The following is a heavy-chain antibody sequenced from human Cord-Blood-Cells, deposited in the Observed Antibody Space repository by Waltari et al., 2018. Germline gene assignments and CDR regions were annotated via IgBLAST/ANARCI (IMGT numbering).Heavy chain of an antibody. Sequence: QLQLQESGPGLVKPSETLSLTCTVSGGSISSSSYYWGWLRQPPGKGLEWIGSTCYSGSTNYNPSLKSRVTISVDTSKNQFSLKLSSVTAADTAVYYCARGAYDSSGYYPEFDYWGQGTLVTVSS. J-gene: IGHJ4*02. D-gene: IGHD3-22*01. CDR1: GGSISSSSYY. CDR2: TCYSGST. V-gene: IGHV4-39*07. CDR3: ARGAYDSSGYYPEFDY.